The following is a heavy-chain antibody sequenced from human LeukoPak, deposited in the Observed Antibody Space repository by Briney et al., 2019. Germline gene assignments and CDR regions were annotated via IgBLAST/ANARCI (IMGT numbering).Heavy chain of an antibody. CDR1: GFTFSSYS. J-gene: IGHJ4*02. D-gene: IGHD3-16*02. CDR3: ARGRYAYVWVCYRYTDRRFFDY. Sequence: GGSLRLSCAASGFTFSSYSMNWVRQAPGKGLEWVSSISSSSSYIYYAASVKGRFTTSRDNAKTSLYLQMNRLRAEDTAVYYCARGRYAYVWVCYRYTDRRFFDYWGQGTLVTVSS. V-gene: IGHV3-21*01. CDR2: ISSSSSYI.